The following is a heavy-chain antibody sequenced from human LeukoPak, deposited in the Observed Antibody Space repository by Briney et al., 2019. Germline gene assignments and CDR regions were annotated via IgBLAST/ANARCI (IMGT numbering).Heavy chain of an antibody. Sequence: GASVTVSCKASGYTFTSYYIHWVRQAPGQGLEWMGIINPSGGSTTYAQKFQGRVTMTRDTSTSTVYMELSSLRSEDTAVYYCARDTEDFDYWGQGTLVTVSS. CDR2: INPSGGST. V-gene: IGHV1-46*01. J-gene: IGHJ4*02. CDR1: GYTFTSYY. CDR3: ARDTEDFDY.